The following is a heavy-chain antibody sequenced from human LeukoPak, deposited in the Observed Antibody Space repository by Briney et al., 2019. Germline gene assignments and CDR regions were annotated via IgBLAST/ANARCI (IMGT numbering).Heavy chain of an antibody. V-gene: IGHV1-69*13. CDR2: IIPIFGTA. CDR1: GGTFSTYA. CDR3: ARDGWSLGP. D-gene: IGHD2-8*01. J-gene: IGHJ5*02. Sequence: ASVKVSCKASGGTFSTYAINWVRQAPGQGLEWMGGIIPIFGTANYAQKFQGRVAITAVESMSTAYMELSSLRSEDTAVYYCARDGWSLGPWGQGTLVTVSS.